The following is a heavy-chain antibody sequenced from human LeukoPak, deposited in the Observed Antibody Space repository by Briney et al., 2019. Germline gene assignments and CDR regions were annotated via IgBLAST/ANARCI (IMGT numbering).Heavy chain of an antibody. Sequence: SQTLSLTCTVSGGSISRGSANWDWIRQPAGKGLEWIGRIYSSGSTNYNPSLKSRVTISVDTSKNQFSLKLSSVTAADTAVYYCASWVAAAGTGWFDPWGQGTLVTVSS. CDR2: IYSSGST. CDR3: ASWVAAAGTGWFDP. J-gene: IGHJ5*02. D-gene: IGHD6-13*01. V-gene: IGHV4-61*02. CDR1: GGSISRGSAN.